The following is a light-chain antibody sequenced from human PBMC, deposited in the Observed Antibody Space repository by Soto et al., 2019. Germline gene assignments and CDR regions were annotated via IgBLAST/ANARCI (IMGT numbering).Light chain of an antibody. CDR2: AAS. CDR1: QSIGGF. V-gene: IGKV1-39*01. CDR3: QQYHTWPA. J-gene: IGKJ4*02. Sequence: DIQMTQSPSSLSVSVGDRVTITRRASQSIGGFLNWYQQKLGKAPKLLIYAASSLQSGVPSRFSGSGSGTDFTLTISSLQSEDFAVYFCQQYHTWPAFGRGTRVEIK.